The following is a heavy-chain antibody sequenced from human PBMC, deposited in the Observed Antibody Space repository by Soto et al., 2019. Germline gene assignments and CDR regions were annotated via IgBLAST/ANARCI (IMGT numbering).Heavy chain of an antibody. V-gene: IGHV1-18*01. CDR3: ARDPTPRLELRGYYYYGMDV. CDR1: GYTFTSYG. CDR2: ISAYNGNT. J-gene: IGHJ6*02. Sequence: QVQLVQSGAEVKKPGASVKVSCKASGYTFTSYGISWVRQAPGQGLEWMGWISAYNGNTNYAQKLQGRVTMTTDTSTSTAYMELRSLRSDDTAVYYCARDPTPRLELRGYYYYGMDVWGRGTTVTVSS. D-gene: IGHD1-7*01.